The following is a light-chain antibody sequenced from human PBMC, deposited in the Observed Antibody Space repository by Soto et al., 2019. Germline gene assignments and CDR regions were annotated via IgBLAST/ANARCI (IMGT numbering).Light chain of an antibody. CDR2: GAS. CDR1: ETIRSK. V-gene: IGKV3-15*01. CDR3: KQYQEWPPWT. J-gene: IGKJ1*01. Sequence: EIVMTQSPATLSVSPGERATLSCRSSETIRSKLAWYQQKPGQAPRLLIYGASTRATGIPDRFSGGGSGTEFTLTISSLQSEDFAVYFCKQYQEWPPWTFGQGTKV.